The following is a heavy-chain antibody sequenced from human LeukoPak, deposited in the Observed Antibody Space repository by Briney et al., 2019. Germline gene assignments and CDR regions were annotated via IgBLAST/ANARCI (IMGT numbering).Heavy chain of an antibody. V-gene: IGHV3-15*01. D-gene: IGHD1-1*01. CDR1: RFTFSNAW. CDR3: ARIYKLAYFDY. CDR2: IKSKTDGGTT. J-gene: IGHJ4*02. Sequence: PGGSLRLSCAASRFTFSNAWMSWVRQAPGKGLEWVGRIKSKTDGGTTDYAAPVKGRFTISRDDSGNTLYLQMNSLKTEDTAVYYCARIYKLAYFDYWGQGTLVTVSS.